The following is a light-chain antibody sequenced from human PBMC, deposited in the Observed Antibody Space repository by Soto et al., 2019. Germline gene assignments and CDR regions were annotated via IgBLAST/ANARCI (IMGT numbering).Light chain of an antibody. CDR3: AAWDDSLNGGV. CDR1: SSNIGSNT. CDR2: SDN. J-gene: IGLJ3*02. Sequence: QSVLTQPPSASGTPGHRVTISCSGSSSNIGSNTVNWYQQLPGTAPKLLIYSDNQRPSEVPDRLSGSKSGTAASLAIGGLQSEDGADYYCAAWDDSLNGGVFGGGTKLTVL. V-gene: IGLV1-44*01.